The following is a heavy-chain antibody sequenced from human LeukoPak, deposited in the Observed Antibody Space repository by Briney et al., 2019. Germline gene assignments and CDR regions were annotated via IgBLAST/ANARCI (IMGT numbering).Heavy chain of an antibody. D-gene: IGHD6-13*01. CDR3: ARQKRVAAAGTEIDY. Sequence: GESLKISCKGSGYSFTSYWIGWVRQMPGKGLEWTGIIYPDDSDTRYSPSFQGQVTISADKSVSTAYLQWSSLKASDTAMYYCARQKRVAAAGTEIDYWGQGTLVMVSS. V-gene: IGHV5-51*01. J-gene: IGHJ4*02. CDR1: GYSFTSYW. CDR2: IYPDDSDT.